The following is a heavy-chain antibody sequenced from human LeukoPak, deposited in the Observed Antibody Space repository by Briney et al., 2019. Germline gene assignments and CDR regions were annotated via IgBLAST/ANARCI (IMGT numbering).Heavy chain of an antibody. J-gene: IGHJ4*02. CDR2: INGDGGGT. CDR1: GLIFSSYA. CDR3: AKDSVPYYYGSGSYPDY. V-gene: IGHV3-23*01. D-gene: IGHD3-10*01. Sequence: GGSLRLSCAASGLIFSSYAINWVRQAPGKGLEWVSSINGDGGGTYYADSVKGRFTISRDNSKNTLYLQMNSLRAEDTAVYYCAKDSVPYYYGSGSYPDYWGQGTLVTVSS.